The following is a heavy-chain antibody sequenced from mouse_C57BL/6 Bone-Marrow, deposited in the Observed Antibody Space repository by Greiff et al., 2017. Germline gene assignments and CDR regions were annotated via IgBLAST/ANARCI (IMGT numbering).Heavy chain of an antibody. J-gene: IGHJ1*03. CDR3: ARQGYSNNWYFDV. D-gene: IGHD2-5*01. V-gene: IGHV5-12*01. Sequence: EVKLVESGGGLVQPGGSLKLSCAASGFTFSDYYMYWVRQTPEKRLEWVAYISNGGGSTYYPDTVKGRFTISRDNAKNTLYLQMSRLKSEDTAMYYCARQGYSNNWYFDVWGTGTTVTVSS. CDR1: GFTFSDYY. CDR2: ISNGGGST.